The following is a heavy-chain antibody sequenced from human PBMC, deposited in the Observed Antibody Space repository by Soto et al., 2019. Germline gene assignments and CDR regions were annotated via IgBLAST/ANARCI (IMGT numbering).Heavy chain of an antibody. J-gene: IGHJ6*02. Sequence: VQMVETGGGLSQPGGSLRLSCAVSGFIVSSKYMTWVRQAPGKGLEWVSVIYTGGSTHYADSARGRFTISRDSSKITLYLQMNSLRAEDAAVYYCPTYTGYGMDVWGQGTTVTVSS. CDR3: PTYTGYGMDV. D-gene: IGHD3-16*01. CDR1: GFIVSSKY. CDR2: IYTGGST. V-gene: IGHV3-53*02.